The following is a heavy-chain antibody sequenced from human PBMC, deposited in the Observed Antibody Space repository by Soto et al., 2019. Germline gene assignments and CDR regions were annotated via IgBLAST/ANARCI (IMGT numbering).Heavy chain of an antibody. J-gene: IGHJ5*02. D-gene: IGHD3-3*01. CDR1: GGSFSGYY. V-gene: IGHV4-34*01. CDR3: ARGRRYYDFWSGGGNWFDP. CDR2: INHSGST. Sequence: ASETQSLTCTVYGGSFSGYYWSWIRQPPGKGLEWIGEINHSGSTNYNPSLKSRVTISVDTSKNQFSLKLSSVTAADTAVYYCARGRRYYDFWSGGGNWFDPWGQGTLVTVSS.